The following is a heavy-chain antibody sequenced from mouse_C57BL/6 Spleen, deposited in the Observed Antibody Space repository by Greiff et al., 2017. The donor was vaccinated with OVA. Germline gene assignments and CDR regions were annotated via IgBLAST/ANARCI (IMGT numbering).Heavy chain of an antibody. CDR1: GYTFTDYY. J-gene: IGHJ2*01. CDR3: ARYYGSSYNFDY. CDR2: INPNNGGT. Sequence: EVQLQQSGPELVKPGASVKISCKASGYTFTDYYMNWVKQSHGKSLEWIGDINPNNGGTSYNQKFKGKATLTVDKSSSTAYMELRSLTSEDSAVDYCARYYGSSYNFDYWGQGTTLTVSS. V-gene: IGHV1-26*01. D-gene: IGHD1-1*01.